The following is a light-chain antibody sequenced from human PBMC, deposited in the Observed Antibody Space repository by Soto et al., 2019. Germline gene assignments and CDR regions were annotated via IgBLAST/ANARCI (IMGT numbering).Light chain of an antibody. CDR3: QQRSNWPPLT. CDR2: DAS. Sequence: EIVLTQSPATLSLSPGETASLSCRARQSVNNFLAWYQQRPGQAPRLLIYDASKRASGIPARFSGSGSGTDFSLTISSLETEDFAVEFCQQRSNWPPLTFGGGTKVEIK. V-gene: IGKV3-11*01. CDR1: QSVNNF. J-gene: IGKJ4*01.